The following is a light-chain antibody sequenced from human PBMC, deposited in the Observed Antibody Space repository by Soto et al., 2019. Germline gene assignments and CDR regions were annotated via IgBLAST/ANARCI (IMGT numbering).Light chain of an antibody. CDR3: CAYVSSNTLL. Sequence: QSALTQPASVSGSPGQSITISCTGTSSDVGGYDLVSWYQQHPGKAPKLIIYEGSKRPSGISNRFSGSKSGNTASLIISGLQGDDAGDYYCCAYVSSNTLLFGGGTKLTVL. CDR1: SSDVGGYDL. V-gene: IGLV2-23*01. CDR2: EGS. J-gene: IGLJ3*02.